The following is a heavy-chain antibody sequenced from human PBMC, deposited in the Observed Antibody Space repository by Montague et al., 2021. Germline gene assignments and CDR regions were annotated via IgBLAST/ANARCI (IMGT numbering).Heavy chain of an antibody. CDR3: AKQDYFVSGTSYKGFDP. CDR1: SGSIFHAH. J-gene: IGHJ5*02. CDR2: MFYGGAT. V-gene: IGHV4-59*08. Sequence: SETLSLTCTVSSGSIFHAHWSWVRQPPGKGLEWLGFMFYGGATSNNPSLKSRVTMSIDTSTNQFSLKLSFVTAADTAVYYCAKQDYFVSGTSYKGFDPWGQGILVTVSS. D-gene: IGHD3-10*01.